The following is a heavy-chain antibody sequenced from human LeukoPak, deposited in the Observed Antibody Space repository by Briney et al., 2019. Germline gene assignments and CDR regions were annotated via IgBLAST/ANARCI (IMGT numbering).Heavy chain of an antibody. CDR3: ARDHSVGDIAWWFDP. Sequence: ASVKVSCKISGYTFTNNWMHWVRQAPGQGLEWVGVINPTGTSTLYAQNFQGRVTLTRDMSTTTDYMELRSLTSEDTAVYYCARDHSVGDIAWWFDPWGQGTLVSVSS. V-gene: IGHV1-46*01. J-gene: IGHJ5*02. CDR2: INPTGTST. D-gene: IGHD3-10*01. CDR1: GYTFTNNW.